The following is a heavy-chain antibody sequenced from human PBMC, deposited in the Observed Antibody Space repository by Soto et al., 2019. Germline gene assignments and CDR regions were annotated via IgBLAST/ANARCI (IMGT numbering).Heavy chain of an antibody. CDR2: IYYSGST. J-gene: IGHJ4*02. CDR1: GGSISSYY. V-gene: IGHV4-59*01. Sequence: SETLSLTCTVSGGSISSYYWSWIRQPPGKGLEWIGYIYYSGSTYYNPSLKSRVTISVDTSKNQFSLKLSSVTAADTAVYYCARAGYSYGTGYYFDYWGQGTLVTVSS. CDR3: ARAGYSYGTGYYFDY. D-gene: IGHD5-18*01.